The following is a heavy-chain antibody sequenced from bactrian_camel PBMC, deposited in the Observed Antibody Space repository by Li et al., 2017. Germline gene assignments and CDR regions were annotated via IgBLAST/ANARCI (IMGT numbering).Heavy chain of an antibody. D-gene: IGHD5*01. V-gene: IGHV3S40*01. CDR3: AGGYIGSRCDLAATSYNY. J-gene: IGHJ4*01. CDR1: GYTFRPHN. Sequence: DVQLVESGGGSVQAGGSLRLSCAASGYTFRPHNMGWFRQAPGKEREAVAFIYTGGAGTCYADSVKGRFTISQDNAKNTVYLQMNSLKAEDTAMYYCAGGYIGSRCDLAATSYNYWGQGTQVTVS. CDR2: IYTGGAGT.